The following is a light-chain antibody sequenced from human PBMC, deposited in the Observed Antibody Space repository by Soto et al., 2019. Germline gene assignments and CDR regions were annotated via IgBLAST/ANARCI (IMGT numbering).Light chain of an antibody. CDR3: CSYAGSYTMV. J-gene: IGLJ2*01. V-gene: IGLV2-11*01. Sequence: QSALTQPRSVSGSPGQSVTISCTGTSCDVGGYNYVSWYQQQPGKAPRLMIYDVTKRPSGVPDRFSGSKSGNTASLTISGLQAEDEADYYCCSYAGSYTMVFGGGTKLTVL. CDR1: SCDVGGYNY. CDR2: DVT.